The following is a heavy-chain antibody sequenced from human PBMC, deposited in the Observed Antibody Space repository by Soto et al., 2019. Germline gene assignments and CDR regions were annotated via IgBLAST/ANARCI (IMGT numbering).Heavy chain of an antibody. D-gene: IGHD2-2*01. V-gene: IGHV3-33*01. Sequence: GGSLRLSCAASGFTFSSYGMHWVRQAPGMGLEWVAVIWYDGSNKYYADSVKGRFTISRDNSKNTLYLQMNSLRAEDTAVYYCARDRVGYQLLHYYYYYGMDVWGQGTTVTVSS. CDR2: IWYDGSNK. CDR1: GFTFSSYG. J-gene: IGHJ6*02. CDR3: ARDRVGYQLLHYYYYYGMDV.